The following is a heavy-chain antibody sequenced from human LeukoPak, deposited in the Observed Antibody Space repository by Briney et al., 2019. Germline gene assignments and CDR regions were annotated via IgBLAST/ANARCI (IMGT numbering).Heavy chain of an antibody. V-gene: IGHV3-30*18. CDR2: ISYDGSNK. D-gene: IGHD3-3*01. CDR1: GFTFSSYG. J-gene: IGHJ6*02. Sequence: GRSLRLSCAASGFTFSSYGMHWVRQAPGKGLEWVAVISYDGSNKYYADSVKGRFTISRDNSKNTLYLQMNSLRAEDTAVYYCAKDSWWVVNTIFVMDYYYGMDVWGQGTTVTVSS. CDR3: AKDSWWVVNTIFVMDYYYGMDV.